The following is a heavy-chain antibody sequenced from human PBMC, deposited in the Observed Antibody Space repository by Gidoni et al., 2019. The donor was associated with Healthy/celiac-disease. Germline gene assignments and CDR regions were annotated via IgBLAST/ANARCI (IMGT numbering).Heavy chain of an antibody. CDR1: GFTFSSSS. D-gene: IGHD1-7*01. J-gene: IGHJ6*02. V-gene: IGHV3-21*01. CDR3: ARDPTTGTTYGYYYYGMDV. CDR2: ISSSSSYI. Sequence: EVQLVESGGGLVKPGGSLRPSCAASGFTFSSSSMTWVRQAPGKGLELVSSISSSSSYIYYADSVKGRFTISRDNAKNSLYLQMNSLRAEDTAVYYCARDPTTGTTYGYYYYGMDVWGQGTTVTVSS.